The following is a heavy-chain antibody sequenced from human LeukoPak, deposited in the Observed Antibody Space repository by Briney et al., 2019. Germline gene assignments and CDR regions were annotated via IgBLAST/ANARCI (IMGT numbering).Heavy chain of an antibody. J-gene: IGHJ5*02. D-gene: IGHD3-10*01. V-gene: IGHV4-59*01. CDR1: GGSISSYY. Sequence: SETLSLTCTVSGGSISSYYWSWIRQPPGKGLEWIGYIYYSGSTSYNPSLKSRVTISVDTSKNQFSLKLSSVTAADTAVYYCARELYYYGSGSYSTYNWFDPWGQGTLVTVSS. CDR2: IYYSGST. CDR3: ARELYYYGSGSYSTYNWFDP.